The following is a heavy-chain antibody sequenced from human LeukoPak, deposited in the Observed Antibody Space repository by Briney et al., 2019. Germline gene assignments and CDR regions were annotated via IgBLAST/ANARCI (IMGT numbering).Heavy chain of an antibody. Sequence: EASVKVSCKASGYTFTSYGISWVRQAPGQGLEWMGWISVFNGNINYAQKLQGRVTMTTDTSTSTAYMELRSLRSDDTAVYYCARDGEKYSSGWQYYFDYWGQGTLVTVSS. J-gene: IGHJ4*02. CDR2: ISVFNGNI. D-gene: IGHD6-19*01. CDR3: ARDGEKYSSGWQYYFDY. V-gene: IGHV1-18*01. CDR1: GYTFTSYG.